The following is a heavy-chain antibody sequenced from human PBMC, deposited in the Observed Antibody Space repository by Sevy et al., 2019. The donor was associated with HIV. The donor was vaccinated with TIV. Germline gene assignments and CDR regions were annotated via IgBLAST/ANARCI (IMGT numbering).Heavy chain of an antibody. CDR3: ARAIYGDYTYAFDI. Sequence: GGSLRLSCAASGFTFSSYWMSWVRQAPGKGLEWVANIKQDGSEKYYVDSVKGRFTISRDNAKNSLYLQMNSLRAEDTAVYYCARAIYGDYTYAFDIWGQGTMVTVSS. D-gene: IGHD4-17*01. J-gene: IGHJ3*02. V-gene: IGHV3-7*03. CDR1: GFTFSSYW. CDR2: IKQDGSEK.